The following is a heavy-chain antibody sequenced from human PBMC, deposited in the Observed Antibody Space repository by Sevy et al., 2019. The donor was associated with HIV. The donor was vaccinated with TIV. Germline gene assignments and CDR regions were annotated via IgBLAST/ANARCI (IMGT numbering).Heavy chain of an antibody. V-gene: IGHV3-21*01. CDR3: ARGGYTAKGDFDY. J-gene: IGHJ4*02. CDR2: ISSGGTDM. Sequence: GGSPRLSCAPSGFIFSSYTMNWVRQAPGKGLEWVSSISSGGTDMYYADSVKGRFTISRDNAKKSLSLQMNSLRAEDTAVYYCARGGYTAKGDFDYWGQGTLVTVSS. CDR1: GFIFSSYT. D-gene: IGHD5-12*01.